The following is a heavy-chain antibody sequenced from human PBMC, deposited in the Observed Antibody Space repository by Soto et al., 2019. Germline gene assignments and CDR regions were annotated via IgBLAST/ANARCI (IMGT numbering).Heavy chain of an antibody. CDR3: ARIDCSGGSYYRVDY. CDR1: GYTFTSYG. Sequence: ASVKVSCKASGYTFTSYGISWVRQAPGQGLEWMGWISAYNGNTNYAQKLQGRVTMTTDTSTSTAYMELRSLRSDDTAVYYCARIDCSGGSYYRVDYWGQGTLVTVSS. V-gene: IGHV1-18*01. D-gene: IGHD2-15*01. CDR2: ISAYNGNT. J-gene: IGHJ4*02.